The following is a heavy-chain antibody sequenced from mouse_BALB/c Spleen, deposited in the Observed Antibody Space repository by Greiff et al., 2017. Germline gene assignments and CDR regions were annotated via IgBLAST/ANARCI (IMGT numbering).Heavy chain of an antibody. CDR2: IYYSGTI. Sequence: EVHLVESGPGLVKPSQTVSLTCTVTGISITTGNYRWSWIRQFPGNKLEWIGYIYYSGTITYNPSLTSRTTITRDTSKNQFFLEMNSLTAEDTATYYCAREAYYGTLDYWGQGTTLTVSS. D-gene: IGHD1-1*01. CDR3: AREAYYGTLDY. V-gene: IGHV3-5*02. J-gene: IGHJ2*01. CDR1: GISITTGNYR.